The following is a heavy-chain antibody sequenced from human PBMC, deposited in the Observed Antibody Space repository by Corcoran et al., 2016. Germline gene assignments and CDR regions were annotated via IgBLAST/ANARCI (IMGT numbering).Heavy chain of an antibody. Sequence: QVQLVQSGAEVKKPGSSVKVSCKASGGTFSSYAISWVRQAPGQGLEWMGGIIPIFGTANYAQKFQGRVTITADESTSTAYRELSSPRSEDRAVYYCARERRTDIVVVPAAISAWFDPWGQGTLVTVSS. J-gene: IGHJ5*02. CDR3: ARERRTDIVVVPAAISAWFDP. CDR1: GGTFSSYA. CDR2: IIPIFGTA. D-gene: IGHD2-2*01. V-gene: IGHV1-69*01.